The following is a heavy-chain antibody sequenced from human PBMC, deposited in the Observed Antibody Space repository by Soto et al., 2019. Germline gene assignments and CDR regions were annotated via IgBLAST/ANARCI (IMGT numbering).Heavy chain of an antibody. CDR1: GGSFSGYY. Sequence: PSETLSLTCAVYGGSFSGYYWGWIRQPPGKGLEWIGYIFYSGSTNYNPSLEGRVTISVDTSKNQFSLKVSSVTAADTAVYYCARHYPIGNNWNYFDYWGQGTLVTVSS. D-gene: IGHD1-1*01. J-gene: IGHJ4*02. CDR2: IFYSGST. V-gene: IGHV4-59*01. CDR3: ARHYPIGNNWNYFDY.